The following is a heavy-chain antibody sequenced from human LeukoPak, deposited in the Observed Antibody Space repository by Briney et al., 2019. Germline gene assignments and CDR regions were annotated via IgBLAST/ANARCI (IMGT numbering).Heavy chain of an antibody. V-gene: IGHV4-39*07. CDR3: ARCGSYCLDY. CDR2: VYRGGST. D-gene: IGHD1-26*01. J-gene: IGHJ4*02. CDR1: GGSISSSSYY. Sequence: SETLSLTCTVSGGSISSSSYYWGWIRQPPGKGLEWIGEVYRGGSTNYNPSLKSRVTISVDTSTNQFSLNLNSVTVADTAVYYCARCGSYCLDYWGQGTLVTVSS.